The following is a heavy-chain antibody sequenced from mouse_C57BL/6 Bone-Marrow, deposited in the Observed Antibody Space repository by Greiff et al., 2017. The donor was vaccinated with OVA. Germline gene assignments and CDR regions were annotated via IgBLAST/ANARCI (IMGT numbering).Heavy chain of an antibody. CDR1: GYTFTSYW. V-gene: IGHV1-5*01. CDR2: IYPGNSDT. J-gene: IGHJ1*03. CDR3: TRKGGHELHWYFEV. Sequence: VQLQQSGTVLARPGASVKMSCKTSGYTFTSYWMHWVKQRPGPGLEWIGAIYPGNSDTSYNQKFKGKAKLTSVTSASTAYMELSSLTNEDSAVYDCTRKGGHELHWYFEVWGTGTTVTVSS.